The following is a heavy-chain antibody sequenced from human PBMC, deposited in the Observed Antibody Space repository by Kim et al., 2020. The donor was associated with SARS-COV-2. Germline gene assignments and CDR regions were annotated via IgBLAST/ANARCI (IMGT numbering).Heavy chain of an antibody. CDR1: GGSISSGGYY. CDR3: ARDVSAEYFQH. J-gene: IGHJ1*01. V-gene: IGHV4-31*03. Sequence: SETLSLTCTVSGGSISSGGYYWSWIRQHPGKGLEWIGYIYYSGSTYYNPSLKSRVTISVDTSKNQFSLKLSSVTAADTAVYYCARDVSAEYFQHWGQGTLVTVSS. D-gene: IGHD3-16*02. CDR2: IYYSGST.